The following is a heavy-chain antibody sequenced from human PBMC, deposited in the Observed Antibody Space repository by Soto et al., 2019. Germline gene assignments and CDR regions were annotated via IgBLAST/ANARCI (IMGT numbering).Heavy chain of an antibody. D-gene: IGHD4-17*01. CDR2: IFYDGSKT. CDR1: GFTFSNYG. CDR3: ARDPNTDYWFDP. V-gene: IGHV3-33*01. J-gene: IGHJ5*02. Sequence: QVQLVESGGGVVQPGKSLRLSCAASGFTFSNYGMHWVRQAPGKGLEWVALIFYDGSKTSYADSVKGRFTISRDNSKNTLYLQMSSLRVEDTAVYYFARDPNTDYWFDPWGQGTLVTVSS.